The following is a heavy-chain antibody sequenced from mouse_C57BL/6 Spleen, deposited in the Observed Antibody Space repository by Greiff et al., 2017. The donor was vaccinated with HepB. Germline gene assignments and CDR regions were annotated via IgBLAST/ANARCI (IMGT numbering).Heavy chain of an antibody. CDR2: IYPGDGDT. CDR3: ARSYGYDGEDY. Sequence: VQLQESGPELVKPGASVKISCKASGYAFSSSWMNWVKQRPGKGLEWIGRIYPGDGDTNYNGKFKGKATLTADKSSSTAYMQLSSLTSEDSAVYFCARSYGYDGEDYWGQGTTLTVSS. V-gene: IGHV1-82*01. J-gene: IGHJ2*01. CDR1: GYAFSSSW. D-gene: IGHD2-2*01.